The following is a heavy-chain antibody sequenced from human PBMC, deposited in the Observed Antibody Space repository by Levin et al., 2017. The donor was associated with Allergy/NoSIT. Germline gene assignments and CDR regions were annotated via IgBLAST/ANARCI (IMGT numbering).Heavy chain of an antibody. CDR1: GFTFSSCA. V-gene: IGHV3-23*01. J-gene: IGHJ4*02. CDR3: AKELGGDTIFGVVIGLFGY. D-gene: IGHD3-3*01. CDR2: ISGSGGST. Sequence: GESLKISCAASGFTFSSCAMSWVRQAPGKGLEWVSAISGSGGSTFYADSVKGRFTISRDNSKNTLYLQMHSLRAEDTAVYYCAKELGGDTIFGVVIGLFGYWGQGTLVTVSS.